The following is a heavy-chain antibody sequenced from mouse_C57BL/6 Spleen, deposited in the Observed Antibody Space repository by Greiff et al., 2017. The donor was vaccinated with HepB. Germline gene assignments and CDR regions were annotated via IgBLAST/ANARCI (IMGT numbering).Heavy chain of an antibody. J-gene: IGHJ4*01. V-gene: IGHV5-17*01. Sequence: EVQGVESGGGLVKPGGSLKLSCAASGFTFSDYGMHWVRQAPEKGLEWVAYISSGSSTIYYADTVKGRFTISSDNAKNTLFLQMTSLRSEDTAMYYCARPGNYDFYAMDYWGQGASVTVSS. CDR3: ARPGNYDFYAMDY. CDR1: GFTFSDYG. D-gene: IGHD1-1*02. CDR2: ISSGSSTI.